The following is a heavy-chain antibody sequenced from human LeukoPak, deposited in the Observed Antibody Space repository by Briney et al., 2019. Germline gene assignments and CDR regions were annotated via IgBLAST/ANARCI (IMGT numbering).Heavy chain of an antibody. V-gene: IGHV3-72*01. CDR2: IRNKANSYTT. CDR1: GFTFSDYY. CDR3: ARGVLWSGYFYFDY. J-gene: IGHJ4*02. Sequence: PGGSLRLSCAVSGFTFSDYYMDWVRQAPGKGLEWVGRIRNKANSYTTEYAASVKGRFTISRDDSKNSLYPQMNSLKAEDTAVYYCARGVLWSGYFYFDYWGQGTLVTVSS. D-gene: IGHD3-3*01.